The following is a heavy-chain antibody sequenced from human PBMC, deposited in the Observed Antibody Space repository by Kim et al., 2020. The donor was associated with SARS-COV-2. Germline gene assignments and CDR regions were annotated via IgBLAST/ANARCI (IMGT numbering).Heavy chain of an antibody. V-gene: IGHV1-8*01. Sequence: ASVKVSCKASGYTFTSYDINWVRQATGQGLEWMGWMNPNSGNTGYAQKFQGRVTMTRNTSISTAYMELSSLRSEDTAVYYCARVYTGVYCGGDCYSVDYWGQGTLVTVSS. J-gene: IGHJ4*02. CDR1: GYTFTSYD. CDR2: MNPNSGNT. CDR3: ARVYTGVYCGGDCYSVDY. D-gene: IGHD2-21*02.